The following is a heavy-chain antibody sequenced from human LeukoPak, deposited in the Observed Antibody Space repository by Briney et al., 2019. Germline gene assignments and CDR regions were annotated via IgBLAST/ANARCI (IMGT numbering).Heavy chain of an antibody. CDR1: GFTVSDFY. D-gene: IGHD1-26*01. V-gene: IGHV3-53*01. CDR2: IYVSGDT. J-gene: IGHJ4*02. Sequence: GGSLRLSCAASGFTVSDFYMSWVRQAPGKGLEWVSLIYVSGDTYYTDSVKGRFTVSRDNSKNTLYLQMNSLRAEDTAVYYCARDSGSYPYYFDYWGQGTMVTVSS. CDR3: ARDSGSYPYYFDY.